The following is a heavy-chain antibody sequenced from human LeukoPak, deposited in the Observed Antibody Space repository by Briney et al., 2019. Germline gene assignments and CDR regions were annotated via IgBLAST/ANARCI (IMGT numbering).Heavy chain of an antibody. CDR1: GGSFSGYY. Sequence: SETLSLTCAVYGGSFSGYYWSWIRQPPGKGLEWIGEINHSGSTNYNPSLKSRVTISVDTSKNQFSLKLSSVTAADTAVYYCARGPGGYGSGPWFDPWGQGTLVTVSS. V-gene: IGHV4-34*01. D-gene: IGHD3-10*01. CDR3: ARGPGGYGSGPWFDP. CDR2: INHSGST. J-gene: IGHJ5*02.